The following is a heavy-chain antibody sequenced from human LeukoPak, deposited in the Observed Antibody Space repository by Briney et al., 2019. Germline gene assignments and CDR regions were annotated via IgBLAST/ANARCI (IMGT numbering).Heavy chain of an antibody. CDR3: AKRTRYNNSPNHREGFDY. D-gene: IGHD3-10*01. CDR1: GFTFSSYG. Sequence: GGSLRLSCAASGFTFSSYGMSWVRQAPGKGLEWVSAISGSGGTTYYADSVKGRFTISRDNSKNTLYLQMNSLRAEDTAVYYCAKRTRYNNSPNHREGFDYWGQGTLVTVSS. V-gene: IGHV3-23*01. J-gene: IGHJ4*02. CDR2: ISGSGGTT.